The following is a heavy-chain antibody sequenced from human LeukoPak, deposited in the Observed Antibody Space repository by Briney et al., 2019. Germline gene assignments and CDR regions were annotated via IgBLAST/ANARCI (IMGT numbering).Heavy chain of an antibody. CDR2: IYHSGST. V-gene: IGHV4-30-2*01. D-gene: IGHD1-26*01. J-gene: IGHJ5*02. CDR3: AREGGIGNWLDP. CDR1: GGSISSGGYS. Sequence: SETLSFTCAVSGGSISSGGYSWSWIRQPPGKGLEWIGYIYHSGSTYYNPSLKSRVTISVDRSKNQFSLKLSSVTAADTAVYYCAREGGIGNWLDPWGQGTLVTVSS.